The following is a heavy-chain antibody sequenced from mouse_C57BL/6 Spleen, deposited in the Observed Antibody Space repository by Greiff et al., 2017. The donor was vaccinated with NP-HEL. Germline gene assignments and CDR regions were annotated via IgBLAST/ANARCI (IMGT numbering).Heavy chain of an antibody. D-gene: IGHD2-4*01. CDR3: ARRGHYDDGDYFDY. CDR1: GFTFSDYY. Sequence: EVKLLESEGGLVQPGSSMKLSCTASGFTFSDYYMAWVRQVPDKGLEWVANINYDGSSTYYLDSLKSRFIISRDNAKNILYLQMRSLKSEDTATYYCARRGHYDDGDYFDYWGQGTTLTVSS. V-gene: IGHV5-16*01. J-gene: IGHJ2*01. CDR2: INYDGSST.